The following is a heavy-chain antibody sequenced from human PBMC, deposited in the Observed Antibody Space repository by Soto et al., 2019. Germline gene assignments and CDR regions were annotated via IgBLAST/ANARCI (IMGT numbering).Heavy chain of an antibody. J-gene: IGHJ6*02. CDR3: AVTTVTTYYYYYYGMDV. CDR1: GFTVSSNY. D-gene: IGHD4-4*01. Sequence: GSLRLSCAASGFTVSSNYMSWVRQAPGKGLEWIGSIYYSGSTYYNPSLKSRVTISVDTSKNQFSLKLSSVTAADTAVYYCAVTTVTTYYYYYYGMDVWGQGTTVTVSS. V-gene: IGHV4-59*05. CDR2: IYYSGST.